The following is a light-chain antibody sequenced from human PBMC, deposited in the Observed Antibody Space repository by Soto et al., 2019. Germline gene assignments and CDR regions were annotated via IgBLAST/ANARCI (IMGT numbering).Light chain of an antibody. CDR1: SGHSSYI. Sequence: QLVLTQSSSASASLGSSVKLTCTLSSGHSSYIIAWHQQQPGKAPRYLMKLEGSGIYNKGSGVSDRFSGSTSGADRYLSISNLQFEDEADYYCETWDSNTRVFGGGTKVTVL. J-gene: IGLJ3*02. CDR2: LEGSGIY. CDR3: ETWDSNTRV. V-gene: IGLV4-60*02.